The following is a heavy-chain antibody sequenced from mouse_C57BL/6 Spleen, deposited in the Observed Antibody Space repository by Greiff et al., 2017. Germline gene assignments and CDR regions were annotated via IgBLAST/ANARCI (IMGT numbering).Heavy chain of an antibody. CDR1: GYSITSGYY. CDR3: AREESDYYSRDAMDY. Sequence: EVQLQESGPGLVKPSQSLSLTCSVTGYSITSGYYWNWIRQFPGNKLEWMGYISYDGSNNYNPSLKNRISITRDTSKNQFFLKLNSVTTEDTATYYCAREESDYYSRDAMDYWGQGTSVTVSS. V-gene: IGHV3-6*01. CDR2: ISYDGSN. D-gene: IGHD1-1*01. J-gene: IGHJ4*01.